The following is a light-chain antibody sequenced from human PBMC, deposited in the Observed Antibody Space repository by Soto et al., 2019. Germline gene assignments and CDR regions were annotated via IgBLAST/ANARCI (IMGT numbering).Light chain of an antibody. CDR1: SSDVGGYNY. V-gene: IGLV2-8*01. Sequence: QSALTQPPSASGSPGQSVTISCTGTSSDVGGYNYVSWYQQHPGKAPKLMISEVSKRPSGVPDRFSGSKSGNTASLTVSGPQAGDEADYYWSSYSGSNNLGVFGTGTKLTVL. CDR3: SSYSGSNNLGV. CDR2: EVS. J-gene: IGLJ1*01.